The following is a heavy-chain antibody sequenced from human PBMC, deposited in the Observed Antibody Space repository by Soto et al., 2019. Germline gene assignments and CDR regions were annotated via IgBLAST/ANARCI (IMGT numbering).Heavy chain of an antibody. Sequence: ASVKVSCKASGYIFSDYYVHWVRQAPGQGLEWMGRINPNSGDTNYAQKFQGRVTMTTDTSITTSYMKLSGLKSDDTAVYYCARPYCGTNSCHNWFGPWGQGTLVTVSS. D-gene: IGHD2-2*01. CDR2: INPNSGDT. CDR3: ARPYCGTNSCHNWFGP. CDR1: GYIFSDYY. J-gene: IGHJ5*02. V-gene: IGHV1-2*02.